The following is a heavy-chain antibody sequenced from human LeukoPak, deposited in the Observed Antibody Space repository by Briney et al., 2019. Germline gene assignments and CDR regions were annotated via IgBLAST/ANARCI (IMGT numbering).Heavy chain of an antibody. Sequence: GASLRLSCAASGFTFSSYAMSWVRQAPGKGLGWVSAISGSGGSTYYADSVKGRFTISRDNSKNTLYLQMNSLRAEDTAVYYCAKEGQVVPAATPHYYYYGMDVWGQGTTVTVSS. D-gene: IGHD2-2*01. J-gene: IGHJ6*02. CDR1: GFTFSSYA. CDR3: AKEGQVVPAATPHYYYYGMDV. V-gene: IGHV3-23*01. CDR2: ISGSGGST.